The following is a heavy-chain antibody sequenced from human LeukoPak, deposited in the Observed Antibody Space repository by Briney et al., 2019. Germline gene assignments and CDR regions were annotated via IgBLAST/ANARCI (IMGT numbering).Heavy chain of an antibody. CDR2: IYHSGST. CDR3: AREWTTVTSFDY. D-gene: IGHD4-17*01. Sequence: SETLSLTCAVSGYSISSGYYWGWIRPPPGKGLEWIGSIYHSGSTYYNPSLKSRVTISVDTSKNQFYLKLSSVTAADTAVYYCAREWTTVTSFDYWGQGTLVTVSS. CDR1: GYSISSGYY. J-gene: IGHJ4*02. V-gene: IGHV4-38-2*02.